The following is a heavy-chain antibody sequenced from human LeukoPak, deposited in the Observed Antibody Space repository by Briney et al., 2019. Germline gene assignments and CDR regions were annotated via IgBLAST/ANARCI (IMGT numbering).Heavy chain of an antibody. CDR3: AREVYCSGGSCYFDY. V-gene: IGHV4-4*02. J-gene: IGHJ4*02. CDR1: GFTFSSYAM. D-gene: IGHD2-15*01. CDR2: IYHSGST. Sequence: GSLRLPCAASGFTFSSYAMSWVRQPPGKGLEWIGEIYHSGSTNYNPSLKRRVTISVDKSKNQFSLKLSSETAADTAVYYCAREVYCSGGSCYFDYWGQGTLVTVSS.